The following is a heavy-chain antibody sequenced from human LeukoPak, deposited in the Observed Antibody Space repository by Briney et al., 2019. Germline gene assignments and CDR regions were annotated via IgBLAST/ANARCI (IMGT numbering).Heavy chain of an antibody. J-gene: IGHJ4*02. CDR2: IWYDGSNK. Sequence: PGGSLRLSCAASGFTFSSYGMHWVRQAPGKGLEWVAVIWYDGSNKYYADSVKGRFTISRDNSKNTLYLQMNSLRAEDTVVYYCARASPVYGSGSPYFDYWGQGTLVTVSS. D-gene: IGHD3-10*01. V-gene: IGHV3-33*01. CDR3: ARASPVYGSGSPYFDY. CDR1: GFTFSSYG.